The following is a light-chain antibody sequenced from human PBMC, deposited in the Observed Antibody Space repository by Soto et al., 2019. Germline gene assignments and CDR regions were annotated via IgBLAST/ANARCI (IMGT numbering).Light chain of an antibody. CDR2: GNS. V-gene: IGLV1-40*01. CDR3: QSYDSSLSAHVV. Sequence: QSVPTQPPSVSGAPGQRVTISCTGSSSNIGAGYDVHWYQQLPGTAPKLLIYGNSNRPSGVPDRFSGSKSGTSASLAITGLQAEDEADYYCQSYDSSLSAHVVFGGGTKVTVL. J-gene: IGLJ2*01. CDR1: SSNIGAGYD.